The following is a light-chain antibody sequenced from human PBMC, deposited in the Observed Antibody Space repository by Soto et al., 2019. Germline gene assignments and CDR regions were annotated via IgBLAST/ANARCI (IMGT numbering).Light chain of an antibody. J-gene: IGLJ2*01. CDR1: SSDVGGYNY. CDR3: SSYTSSSTLVV. CDR2: DVS. V-gene: IGLV2-14*01. Sequence: QSARTQPASVSGSPGQSITISCTETSSDVGGYNYVSWYQQHPGKAPKLMIYDVSNRPSGVSNRFSGSKSGNTASLTISGLQAEDEADYYCSSYTSSSTLVVFGGGTKLTVL.